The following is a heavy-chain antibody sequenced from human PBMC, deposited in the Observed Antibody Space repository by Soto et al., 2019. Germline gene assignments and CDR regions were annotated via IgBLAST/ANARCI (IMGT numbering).Heavy chain of an antibody. D-gene: IGHD3-10*01. CDR1: GFSFSSYA. Sequence: GGSLRLSCAASGFSFSSYAMHWVRRAPGKGLEWVAVMSYDGINKYYADFVKGRFTISRDNSKNMLYLQMDRLRAEDTAVYYCASLYYYSLTKYLDYWGQGTVVTVPQ. CDR3: ASLYYYSLTKYLDY. CDR2: MSYDGINK. J-gene: IGHJ4*02. V-gene: IGHV3-30-3*01.